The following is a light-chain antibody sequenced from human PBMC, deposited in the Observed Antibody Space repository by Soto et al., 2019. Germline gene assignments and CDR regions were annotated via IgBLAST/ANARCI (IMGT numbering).Light chain of an antibody. J-gene: IGLJ2*01. CDR1: SSDVGGYRY. Sequence: QSALTQPASVSGSPGQSITISCTGTSSDVGGYRYVSWYQQHADKVPKLMIYEVNKRPSGVPDRFSGSKSGNTASLTVSGLQPEDDSDYYCSSYAGSNNVVFGGGTKLTVL. CDR3: SSYAGSNNVV. CDR2: EVN. V-gene: IGLV2-8*01.